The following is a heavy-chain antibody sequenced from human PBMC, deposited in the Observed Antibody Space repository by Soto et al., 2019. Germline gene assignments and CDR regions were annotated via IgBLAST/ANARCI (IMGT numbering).Heavy chain of an antibody. V-gene: IGHV3-30-3*01. D-gene: IGHD6-6*01. CDR2: ISYDGSNK. J-gene: IGHJ6*02. CDR1: GFTFSSYA. CDR3: ASFYSSSSLNYYYYGMDV. Sequence: GGSLRLSCAASGFTFSSYAMHWVRQAPGEGLEWVAVISYDGSNKYYADSVKGRFTISRDNSKNTLYLQMNSLRAEDTAVYYCASFYSSSSLNYYYYGMDVWGQGTTVTVSS.